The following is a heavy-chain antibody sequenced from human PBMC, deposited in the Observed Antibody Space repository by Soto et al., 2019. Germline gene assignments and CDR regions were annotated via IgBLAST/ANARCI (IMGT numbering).Heavy chain of an antibody. CDR2: ISYDGNKK. CDR1: GFTFSSYA. D-gene: IGHD4-17*01. V-gene: IGHV3-30-3*01. Sequence: GGSLRLSCAASGFTFSSYAMHWVRQVPGKGLEWVAIISYDGNKKYYADSVKGRFTISRDNSKNTLYLQMNSLRTEDTAVYYCARDRAAGTTATSNFDFWGQGTLVTVSS. CDR3: ARDRAAGTTATSNFDF. J-gene: IGHJ4*02.